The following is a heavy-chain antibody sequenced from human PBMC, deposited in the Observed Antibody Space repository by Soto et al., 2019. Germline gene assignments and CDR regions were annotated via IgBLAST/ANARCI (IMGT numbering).Heavy chain of an antibody. CDR2: IKQDGSEK. Sequence: EVQLVASGGGLVQPGGSLRLSCAASGFTFSNYWMSWVRQAPVKGLEWVGNIKQDGSEKNYVDFVEGRFTISRDNAENSLCLQVNSLRVEDTAVYYCARIASTGRGWDVWGQGTTVVVSS. V-gene: IGHV3-7*01. CDR1: GFTFSNYW. J-gene: IGHJ6*02. D-gene: IGHD6-13*01. CDR3: ARIASTGRGWDV.